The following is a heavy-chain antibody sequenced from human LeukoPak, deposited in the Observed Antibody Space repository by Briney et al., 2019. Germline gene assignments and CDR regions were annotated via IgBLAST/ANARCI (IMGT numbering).Heavy chain of an antibody. V-gene: IGHV3-48*01. J-gene: IGHJ4*02. CDR1: GFTFSSYS. CDR3: ARLIGGYFDY. CDR2: ISSSSSTI. Sequence: GGSLRLSRAASGFTFSSYSMNWVRQAPGKGLEWVSYISSSSSTIYYADSVKGRFTISRDNAKNSLYLQMNSLRAEDTAVYYCARLIGGYFDYWGQGTLVTVSS.